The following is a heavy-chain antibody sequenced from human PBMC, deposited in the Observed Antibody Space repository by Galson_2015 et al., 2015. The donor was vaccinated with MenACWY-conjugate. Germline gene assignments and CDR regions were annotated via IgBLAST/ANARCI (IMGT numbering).Heavy chain of an antibody. CDR3: ARGGSAYEVSDRGWFDP. Sequence: CAISGDSVSSNSAAWNWIRQSPSRGLEGLGRTYYRSKWYNDYAVSVKSRITINPDTSKNQFSLQLNSVTPEDTAVYYCARGGSAYEVSDRGWFDPWGQGTLVTVSS. CDR2: TYYRSKWYN. CDR1: GDSVSSNSAA. V-gene: IGHV6-1*01. J-gene: IGHJ5*02. D-gene: IGHD3-10*01.